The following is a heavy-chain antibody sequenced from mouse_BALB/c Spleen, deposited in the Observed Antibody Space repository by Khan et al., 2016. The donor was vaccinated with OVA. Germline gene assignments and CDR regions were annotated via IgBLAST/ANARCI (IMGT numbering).Heavy chain of an antibody. Sequence: EVQLQESGPSLVKPSQTLSLTCSVTGDSITSGYWSWIRKFPGNKLEYMGYMIYTGYTDYNPSLKSRLAITRHTSKKPNYLQLNSGTTEDTATYYCARSTYRYAFAYWGQGTLVTVSA. CDR2: MIYTGYT. V-gene: IGHV3-8*02. J-gene: IGHJ3*01. CDR1: GDSITSGY. CDR3: ARSTYRYAFAY. D-gene: IGHD2-14*01.